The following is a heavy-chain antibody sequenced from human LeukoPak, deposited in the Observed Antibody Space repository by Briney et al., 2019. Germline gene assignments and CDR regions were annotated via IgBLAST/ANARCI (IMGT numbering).Heavy chain of an antibody. J-gene: IGHJ5*02. CDR3: ARGHLGLSP. CDR2: FHNSRTT. D-gene: IGHD3-10*01. Sequence: PSETLSLTCSVSGGSISSGYWSWIRQPPGKGLEWIGYFHNSRTTSYNPSLTGRVIISVDTAMDQISLKLNSVTAADTAVYYCARGHLGLSPWGQGTLVTVSS. CDR1: GGSISSGY. V-gene: IGHV4-59*01.